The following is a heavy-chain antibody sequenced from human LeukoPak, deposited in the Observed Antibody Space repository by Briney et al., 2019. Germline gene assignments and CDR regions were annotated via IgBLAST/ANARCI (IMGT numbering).Heavy chain of an antibody. CDR2: INHSGST. D-gene: IGHD5-18*01. CDR3: ASRDTATGLD. CDR1: GGSFSGYY. V-gene: IGHV4-34*01. J-gene: IGHJ4*02. Sequence: PSETLSLTCAVYGGSFSGYYWSWIRQPPGKGLEWIGEINHSGSTNYNPSLKSRVTISVGTPKNQFSLKLSSVTAADTAVYYCASRDTATGLDWGQGTLVTVSS.